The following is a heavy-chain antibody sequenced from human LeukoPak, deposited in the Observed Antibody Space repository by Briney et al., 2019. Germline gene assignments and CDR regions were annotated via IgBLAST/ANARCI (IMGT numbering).Heavy chain of an antibody. CDR2: IFRGGST. Sequence: PSETLSLTCAVSGYSISIAYYWGWIRPPPGKGLEWIGMIFRGGSTSYNPSLMSRLTMSMDTSKNQFSLQLTSVTAADTAVYYCARYDSRGSGSTQLEYWGQGILVTISS. D-gene: IGHD3-3*01. V-gene: IGHV4-38-2*01. J-gene: IGHJ4*02. CDR3: ARYDSRGSGSTQLEY. CDR1: GYSISIAYY.